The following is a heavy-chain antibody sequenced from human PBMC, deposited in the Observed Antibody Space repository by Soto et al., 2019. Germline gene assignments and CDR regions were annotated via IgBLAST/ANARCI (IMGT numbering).Heavy chain of an antibody. CDR2: IKSKTDGGTI. CDR1: GFTFSNAW. Sequence: GGSLRLSCAASGFTFSNAWMSWVRQAPGKGLEWVGRIKSKTDGGTIDYAAPVKGRFTISRDDSKNTLYLQMNSLKTEDTAVYYCTTDRWFAVFWSGYYTGSPSYWGQGTLVTVSS. CDR3: TTDRWFAVFWSGYYTGSPSY. J-gene: IGHJ4*02. D-gene: IGHD3-3*01. V-gene: IGHV3-15*01.